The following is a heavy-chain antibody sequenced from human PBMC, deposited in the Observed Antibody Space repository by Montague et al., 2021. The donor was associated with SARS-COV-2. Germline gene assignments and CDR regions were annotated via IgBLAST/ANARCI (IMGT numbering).Heavy chain of an antibody. V-gene: IGHV4-39*01. D-gene: IGHD3-3*01. CDR2: IYYSGST. CDR3: ARKASRGITIFGVVTASCYFDY. CDR1: GGSISSSSYY. Sequence: SETLSLTCTVSGGSISSSSYYWGWIRQPPGKGLEWIGSIYYSGSTYYNPSLKSRVTISVDTSKNQFYLKLSSVTAADTAVYYCARKASRGITIFGVVTASCYFDYWGQGTMVTVSS. J-gene: IGHJ4*03.